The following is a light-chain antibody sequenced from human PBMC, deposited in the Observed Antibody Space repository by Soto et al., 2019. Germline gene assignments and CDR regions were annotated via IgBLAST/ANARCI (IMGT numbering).Light chain of an antibody. V-gene: IGKV1-39*01. CDR1: QSISSY. Sequence: DIQMTQSPSSLSASVGDRVTITCRASQSISSYLNWYQQKPGKAPKLLIYAASSLQSVVPSRFSGSGSGTDFTLTISSLQPEDFATYHCQQRYSTPWTFGQGTKVDIK. CDR3: QQRYSTPWT. CDR2: AAS. J-gene: IGKJ1*01.